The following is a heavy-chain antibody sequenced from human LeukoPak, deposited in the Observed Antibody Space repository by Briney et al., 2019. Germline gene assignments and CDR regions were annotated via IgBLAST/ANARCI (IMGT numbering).Heavy chain of an antibody. CDR3: ARDRIKSGSYYFDY. D-gene: IGHD1-26*01. CDR2: ISGRSSTI. V-gene: IGHV3-48*01. CDR1: AFTFSDYS. J-gene: IGHJ4*02. Sequence: GGSLRLSCAASAFTFSDYSMNWVRQAPGKGLEWVSYISGRSSTIYYADSVKGRFTISRDNAKNSMYLQMNSLRAEDTAVYYCARDRIKSGSYYFDYWGQGTLVTVSS.